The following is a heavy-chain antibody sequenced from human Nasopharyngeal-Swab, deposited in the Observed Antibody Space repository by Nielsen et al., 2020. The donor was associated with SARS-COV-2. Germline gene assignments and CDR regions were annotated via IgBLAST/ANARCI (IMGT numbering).Heavy chain of an antibody. CDR2: MNPNSGNT. V-gene: IGHV1-8*01. CDR3: ATPHKSTYYDFWSGYSNSYYYYMDV. D-gene: IGHD3-3*01. Sequence: WGRQAPGQGLEWMGGMNPNSGNTGYAQKCQGRVTMTRNTSISTAYMERSSLRSEDRAVYYYATPHKSTYYDFWSGYSNSYYYYMDVWGKGTTVTVSS. J-gene: IGHJ6*03.